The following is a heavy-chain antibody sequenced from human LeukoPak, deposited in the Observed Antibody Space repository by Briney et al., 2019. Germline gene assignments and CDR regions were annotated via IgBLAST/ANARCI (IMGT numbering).Heavy chain of an antibody. D-gene: IGHD6-19*01. Sequence: GGSLRLSCAASGFTFDDYARHGARHAQGRGRGGASGISWNSGSIGYADSVKGRFTISRDNAKNSLYLQMNSLRAEDTALYYCAKDGGGSGWYYFDYWGQGTLVTVSS. CDR2: ISWNSGSI. V-gene: IGHV3-9*01. CDR1: GFTFDDYA. CDR3: AKDGGGSGWYYFDY. J-gene: IGHJ4*02.